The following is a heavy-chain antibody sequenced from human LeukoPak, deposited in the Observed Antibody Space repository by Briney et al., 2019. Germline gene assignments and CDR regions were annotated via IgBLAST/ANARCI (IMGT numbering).Heavy chain of an antibody. D-gene: IGHD1-26*01. Sequence: GGSLRLSCAASGFTFSSYDMHWVRQVTGKGLEWVSDIGTVGDTYYAGSVKGRFAISRENAKNSLYLQMNSLRAGDTAVYYCARVRSGSLGYGMDVWGQGTTVTVSS. CDR3: ARVRSGSLGYGMDV. V-gene: IGHV3-13*01. CDR2: IGTVGDT. J-gene: IGHJ6*02. CDR1: GFTFSSYD.